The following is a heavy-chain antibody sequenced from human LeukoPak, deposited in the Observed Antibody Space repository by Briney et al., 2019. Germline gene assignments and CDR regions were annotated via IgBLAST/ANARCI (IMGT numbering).Heavy chain of an antibody. Sequence: PSETLSLTCTVSGGSISSGGYYWSWIRQHPGKGLEWIGYIYYSGSTYYNPSLKSRVTISVDTSKNQFSLKLSSVTAADTAVYYCARRAYCGGDCFDYWGQGTLVTVSS. CDR2: IYYSGST. CDR1: GGSISSGGYY. CDR3: ARRAYCGGDCFDY. D-gene: IGHD2-21*01. J-gene: IGHJ4*02. V-gene: IGHV4-31*03.